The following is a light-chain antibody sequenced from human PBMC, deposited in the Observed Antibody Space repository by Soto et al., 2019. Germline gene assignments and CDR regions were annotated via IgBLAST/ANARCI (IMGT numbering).Light chain of an antibody. CDR1: QGISSW. CDR2: AAS. V-gene: IGKV1-12*01. J-gene: IGKJ4*01. Sequence: TQMTQPQSSVSTSVGDRVTITCRPSQGISSWLAWYQQKPGKAPKLLIYAASSLQSGVPSMFSGSGSGTDFTLTISSLQTEDFATYYGQQAIGFPLTLGRGTKVDIK. CDR3: QQAIGFPLT.